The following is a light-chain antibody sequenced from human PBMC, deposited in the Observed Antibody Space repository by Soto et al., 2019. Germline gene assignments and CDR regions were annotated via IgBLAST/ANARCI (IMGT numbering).Light chain of an antibody. V-gene: IGLV3-1*01. CDR3: QAWDSSTACVI. CDR1: KLGEKY. J-gene: IGLJ2*01. CDR2: QDS. Sequence: SYELTQPPSVSVSPGQTASITCSGDKLGEKYACWYQQKPGQSSVLVIYQDSKRPSGIPERFSGSNSGNRATLTISGTQAMDEADYYCQAWDSSTACVIFGGGTKLTVL.